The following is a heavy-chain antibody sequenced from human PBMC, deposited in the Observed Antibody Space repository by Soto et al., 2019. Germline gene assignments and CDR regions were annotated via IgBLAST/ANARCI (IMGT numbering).Heavy chain of an antibody. J-gene: IGHJ4*02. Sequence: GGSLRLSCAASGFTFSSYAMSWVRQAPGKGLEWVSAISGSGGSTYYAAPVKGRFTISRDDSKNTLYLQMNSLKTEDTAVYYCLSSSWPQYYFDYWGQGTLVTVSS. CDR1: GFTFSSYA. CDR3: LSSSWPQYYFDY. D-gene: IGHD6-13*01. V-gene: IGHV3-23*01. CDR2: ISGSGGST.